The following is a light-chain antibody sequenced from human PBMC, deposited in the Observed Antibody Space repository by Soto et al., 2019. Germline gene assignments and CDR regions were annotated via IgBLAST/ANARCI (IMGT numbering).Light chain of an antibody. Sequence: IQMTQSPSSLYASVRDRVTITCRASQTISSYLNWYQQKPGKAPKLLIYAASSLKSGVPSRFSGSGSGTEFTLTISSLQPDDFATYYCQHSYSTPQAFGRGTMVDVK. V-gene: IGKV1-39*01. CDR1: QTISSY. CDR3: QHSYSTPQA. J-gene: IGKJ4*01. CDR2: AAS.